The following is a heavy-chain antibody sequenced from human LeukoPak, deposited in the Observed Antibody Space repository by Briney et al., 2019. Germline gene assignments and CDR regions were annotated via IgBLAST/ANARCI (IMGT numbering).Heavy chain of an antibody. CDR1: GFTFSSYA. J-gene: IGHJ4*02. CDR2: IKSKTDGGTT. D-gene: IGHD3-3*01. Sequence: GGSLRLSCAASGFTFSSYAMSWVRQAPGKGLEWVGRIKSKTDGGTTDYAAPVKGRFTISRDDSKSTLYLQMNSLKTEDTAVYYCTTDPTYYDFWSGYYYQDYWGQGTLVTVSS. CDR3: TTDPTYYDFWSGYYYQDY. V-gene: IGHV3-15*01.